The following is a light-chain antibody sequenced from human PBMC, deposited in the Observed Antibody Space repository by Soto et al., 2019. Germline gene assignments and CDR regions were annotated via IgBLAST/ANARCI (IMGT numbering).Light chain of an antibody. V-gene: IGLV7-43*01. CDR2: STS. J-gene: IGLJ1*01. CDR3: LLYYGGVYV. Sequence: QAVVTQEPSLTESPGGTVTLTCASSTGAVTSDNYPNWFQLKPGQAPKSVIYSTSNKHSWTPARFSGSLLGGKAALTLSGVQPEDEAEYYCLLYYGGVYVFGSGTKLTVL. CDR1: TGAVTSDNY.